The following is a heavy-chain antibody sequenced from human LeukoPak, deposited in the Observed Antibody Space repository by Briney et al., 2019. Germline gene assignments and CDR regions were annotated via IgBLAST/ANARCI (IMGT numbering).Heavy chain of an antibody. CDR3: ARGVAVY. CDR2: ISYDGSNK. J-gene: IGHJ4*02. Sequence: GRSLRLSCAASGFTFSSYAMHWVPQAPGKGLEWVAVISYDGSNKYYADSVKGRFTISRDNSKNTLYLQMNSLRAEDTAVYYCARGVAVYWGQGTLVTVSS. V-gene: IGHV3-30*04. D-gene: IGHD6-19*01. CDR1: GFTFSSYA.